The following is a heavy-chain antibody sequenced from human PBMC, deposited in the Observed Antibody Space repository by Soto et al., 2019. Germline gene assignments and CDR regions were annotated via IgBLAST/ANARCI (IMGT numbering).Heavy chain of an antibody. V-gene: IGHV3-48*03. CDR2: ISSSGSTI. D-gene: IGHD2-2*01. Sequence: EVQLVESGGGLVQPGGSLRLSCAASGFTFSSYEMNWVRQAPGKGLEWVSYISSSGSTIYYADSVKGRFTISRDNAKNSLYLHMNSLIDEDTAVYYCSRVREIVVVPAAANYYYYGMDVWGQGTTVTVSS. CDR3: SRVREIVVVPAAANYYYYGMDV. CDR1: GFTFSSYE. J-gene: IGHJ6*02.